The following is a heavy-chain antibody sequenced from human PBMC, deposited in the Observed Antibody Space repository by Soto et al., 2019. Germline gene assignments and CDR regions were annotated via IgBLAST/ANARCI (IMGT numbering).Heavy chain of an antibody. Sequence: SETLSLTCAVYGGSFSGYYWSWIRQPPGKGLEWIEEINHSGSTNYNPSLKSRFTISVDTAKNQFSLQLSSLTAADTAVYYCASAGGYDAFDIWGQGTMVTVSS. CDR1: GGSFSGYY. D-gene: IGHD3-16*01. V-gene: IGHV4-34*01. J-gene: IGHJ3*02. CDR2: INHSGST. CDR3: ASAGGYDAFDI.